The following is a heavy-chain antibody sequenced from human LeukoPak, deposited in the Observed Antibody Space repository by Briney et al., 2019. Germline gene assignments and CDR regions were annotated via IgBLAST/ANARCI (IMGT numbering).Heavy chain of an antibody. D-gene: IGHD6-19*01. J-gene: IGHJ4*02. Sequence: SETQSLTCTVSGGSISSYYWSWIRQTAGKGLEWIGRIYSDGNTNYNPSLKSRVTMSVDTSRNQVSLKLRSVSAADTAVYHCARDPSYSSGWYDCWGQGTLVTVSS. CDR3: ARDPSYSSGWYDC. CDR1: GGSISSYY. V-gene: IGHV4-4*07. CDR2: IYSDGNT.